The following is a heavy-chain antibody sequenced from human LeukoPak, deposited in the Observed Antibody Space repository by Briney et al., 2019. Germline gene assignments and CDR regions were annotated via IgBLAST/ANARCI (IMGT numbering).Heavy chain of an antibody. J-gene: IGHJ3*02. V-gene: IGHV3-30*02. D-gene: IGHD4-23*01. CDR3: ARDSRKGDYGGSRDAFDI. Sequence: GGSLRLSCAASGFTFSSYGMHWVRQAPGKGLEWVAFIRYDGSNKYYADSVKGRFTISRDNSKNTLYLQMNSLRAEDTAVYYCARDSRKGDYGGSRDAFDIWGQGTMVTVSS. CDR2: IRYDGSNK. CDR1: GFTFSSYG.